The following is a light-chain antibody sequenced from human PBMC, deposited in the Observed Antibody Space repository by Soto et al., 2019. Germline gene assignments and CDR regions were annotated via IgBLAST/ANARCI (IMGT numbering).Light chain of an antibody. CDR1: KNDIGVYDF. CDR2: EVV. CDR3: KSYAGSNTYV. Sequence: QSALPHPPSSSGSPGQSVTSSCPGTKNDIGVYDFVSWYQHHPGKARRLIIYEVVQRPSGVPDRFSGSKSGNTASLTVSGPQAADEADYFCKSYAGSNTYVFGSGTKATV. V-gene: IGLV2-8*01. J-gene: IGLJ1*01.